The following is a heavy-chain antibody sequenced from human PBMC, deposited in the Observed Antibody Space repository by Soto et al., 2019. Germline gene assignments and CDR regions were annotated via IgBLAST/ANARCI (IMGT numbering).Heavy chain of an antibody. D-gene: IGHD3-22*01. CDR2: ISYDGSNK. Sequence: TGGSLRLSCAASGFTFSSYAMHWVRQAPGKGLEWVAVISYDGSNKYYADSVKGRFTISRDNSKNTLYLQMNSLRAEDTAVYYCARDRPPYYYDSSGYFWGQGTLVTSPQ. CDR1: GFTFSSYA. CDR3: ARDRPPYYYDSSGYF. V-gene: IGHV3-30-3*01. J-gene: IGHJ4*02.